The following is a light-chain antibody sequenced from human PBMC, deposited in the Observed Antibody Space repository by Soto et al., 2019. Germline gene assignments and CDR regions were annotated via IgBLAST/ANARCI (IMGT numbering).Light chain of an antibody. CDR3: QHYDNSLLT. CDR1: QSVSSY. CDR2: DAS. V-gene: IGKV3-11*01. J-gene: IGKJ4*01. Sequence: EIVLTQSPATLSLSPGDRATLSCRASQSVSSYLAWYQQKPGQAPRLLIYDASNRATGIPARFSGSGSGTDFTLTISRLEPEDFAVYYCQHYDNSLLTFGGGTKVDI.